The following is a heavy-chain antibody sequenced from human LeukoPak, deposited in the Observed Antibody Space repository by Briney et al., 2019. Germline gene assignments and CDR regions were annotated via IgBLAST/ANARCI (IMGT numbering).Heavy chain of an antibody. D-gene: IGHD3-22*01. J-gene: IGHJ4*02. CDR3: ARSYYDSSGNPDY. V-gene: IGHV4-59*01. CDR1: GGSISSYY. CDR2: IYYSGST. Sequence: PSETLSLTCTVSGGSISSYYGSWIREPLGKGLEWIGYIYYSGSTNYNPSLKSRVTISVDTSKNRFSLKLSSVTAADTAVYYCARSYYDSSGNPDYWGQGTLVTVSS.